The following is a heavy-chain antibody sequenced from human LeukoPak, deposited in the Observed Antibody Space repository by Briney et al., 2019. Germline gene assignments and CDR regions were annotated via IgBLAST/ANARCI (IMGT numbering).Heavy chain of an antibody. J-gene: IGHJ6*03. CDR1: GFTFSSYS. CDR2: ISSSSSYI. D-gene: IGHD2-15*01. CDR3: ARDCSGGSCYPRYYYYYMDV. V-gene: IGHV3-21*01. Sequence: GGSLRLSCAASGFTFSSYSMNWVRQAPGKGLEWVSSISSSSSYIYYADSVKGRSTISRDNAKNSLYLQMNSLRAEDTAVYYCARDCSGGSCYPRYYYYYMDVWGKGTTVTVSS.